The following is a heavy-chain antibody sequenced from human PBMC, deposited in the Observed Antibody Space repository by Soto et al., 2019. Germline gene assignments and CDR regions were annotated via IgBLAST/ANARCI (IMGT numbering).Heavy chain of an antibody. CDR1: GYTFTSYG. V-gene: IGHV1-18*01. D-gene: IGHD2-15*01. CDR3: ARQGSIVVVVAASSDALDI. Sequence: GASVKVSCKASGYTFTSYGISWVRQAPGQGLEWMGWISAYNGNTNYAQKLQGRVTMTTDTSTSTAYMELRSLRSDDTAVYYCARQGSIVVVVAASSDALDISAQGSMVTGSS. CDR2: ISAYNGNT. J-gene: IGHJ3*02.